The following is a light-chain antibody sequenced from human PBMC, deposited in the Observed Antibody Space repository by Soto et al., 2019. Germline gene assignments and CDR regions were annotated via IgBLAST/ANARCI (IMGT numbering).Light chain of an antibody. CDR3: QPYNSYPYT. CDR2: KAS. J-gene: IGKJ2*01. CDR1: QSISSW. V-gene: IGKV1-5*03. Sequence: DIQMTQSPSTLSASVGDRVTITCRASQSISSWLAWYQQKPGKAPKLLIYKASSLERGVPATFSGSGSGTDFTLTISGLQPDDFATYYCQPYNSYPYTFGQGPKLEIK.